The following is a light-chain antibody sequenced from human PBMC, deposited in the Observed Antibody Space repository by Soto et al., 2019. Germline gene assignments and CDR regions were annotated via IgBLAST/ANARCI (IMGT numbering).Light chain of an antibody. V-gene: IGKV1-12*01. CDR1: PGISRL. CDR3: QPANSFPPS. J-gene: IGKJ4*01. CDR2: AAS. Sequence: DIQMTQSPSSVYAPVGDRVTITCRASPGISRLLAWYQQKPGKAPKLLIYAASSLQSGVPSRFSGSGSGTDLTLSISSLQSDDFATFYCQPANSFPPSFGGGTKVEIK.